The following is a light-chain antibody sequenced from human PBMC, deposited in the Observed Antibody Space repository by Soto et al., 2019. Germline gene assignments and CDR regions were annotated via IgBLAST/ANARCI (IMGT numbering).Light chain of an antibody. CDR3: SSCTSSKALLYV. J-gene: IGLJ1*01. CDR1: SSDVGYHNY. Sequence: QSVLTQPASVSGSPGQSITISCTGNSSDVGYHNYVSWYRQHPGKAPRLMIYEVNNRPSGVSNRFSGSKSGNTASLTISGLQAEDEADYYCSSCTSSKALLYVFGTGTKVTVL. V-gene: IGLV2-14*01. CDR2: EVN.